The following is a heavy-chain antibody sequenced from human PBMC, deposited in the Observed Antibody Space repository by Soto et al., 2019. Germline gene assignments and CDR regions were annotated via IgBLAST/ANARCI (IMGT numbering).Heavy chain of an antibody. CDR1: GFNLSAHD. V-gene: IGHV3-13*01. CDR2: LGVAGNT. Sequence: EVQLVESGGGLVQPGGSLRLSCAASGFNLSAHDMHWVRQVKGKGLEWVSALGVAGNTFESASVKGRFTISRENATNSMYLQMKSLRAGDTAVYFCARGADFWSGSRYYHYAYDLDVWGHGTTVTVSS. CDR3: ARGADFWSGSRYYHYAYDLDV. D-gene: IGHD3-3*01. J-gene: IGHJ6*02.